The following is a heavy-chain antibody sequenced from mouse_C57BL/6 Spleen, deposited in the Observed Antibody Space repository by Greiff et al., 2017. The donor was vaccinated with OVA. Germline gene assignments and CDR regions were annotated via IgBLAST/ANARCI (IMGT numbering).Heavy chain of an antibody. Sequence: EVQLQQSGAELVRPGASVKLSCTASGFNIKDDYMHWVKQRPEQGLEWIGWIDPENGDTEYASKFQGKATITADTSSNTAYLQLSSLTSEDTAVYYCTYSYGSSSWFAYWGQGTLVTVSA. V-gene: IGHV14-4*01. CDR3: TYSYGSSSWFAY. CDR1: GFNIKDDY. J-gene: IGHJ3*01. D-gene: IGHD1-1*01. CDR2: IDPENGDT.